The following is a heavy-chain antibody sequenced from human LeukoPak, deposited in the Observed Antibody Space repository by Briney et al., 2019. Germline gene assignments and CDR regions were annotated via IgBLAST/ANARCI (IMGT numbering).Heavy chain of an antibody. J-gene: IGHJ3*02. V-gene: IGHV3-21*01. CDR1: GFTFSSYS. CDR2: ISSSSSYI. Sequence: GGSLRLSCAAPGFTFSSYSMNWVRQAPGKGLEWVSSISSSSSYIYYADSVKGRFTISRDIAKNSLYLQMDSLRAEDTAVYYCARARVIAVAGTGRDAFDIWGQGTMVTVSS. D-gene: IGHD6-19*01. CDR3: ARARVIAVAGTGRDAFDI.